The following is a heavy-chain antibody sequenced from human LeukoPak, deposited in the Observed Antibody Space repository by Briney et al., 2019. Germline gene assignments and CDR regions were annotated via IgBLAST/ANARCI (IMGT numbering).Heavy chain of an antibody. Sequence: SETLSLSCTVSGGSFRSYYCSWIRQPPAKGREWIGSIYYSGSTYSNPSLKSRFTISVDTSKNQFSLKLSSVTAADTAVYYCARPARGAVAGGIDYWGQGTLVTVSS. CDR3: ARPARGAVAGGIDY. V-gene: IGHV4-59*05. D-gene: IGHD6-19*01. CDR2: IYYSGST. J-gene: IGHJ4*02. CDR1: GGSFRSYY.